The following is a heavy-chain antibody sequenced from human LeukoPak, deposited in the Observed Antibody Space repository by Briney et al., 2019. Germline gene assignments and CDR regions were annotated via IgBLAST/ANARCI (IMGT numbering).Heavy chain of an antibody. J-gene: IGHJ6*03. CDR3: AKVRSYQLLRYYYYYYYMDV. V-gene: IGHV1-8*01. CDR2: MNPNSGNT. CDR1: GYTFTSYD. D-gene: IGHD2-2*01. Sequence: GASVKVSCKASGYTFTSYDINWVRQATGQGLEWMGWMNPNSGNTGYAQKFQGRVTMTRNTSISTAYMELSSLRSEDTAVYYCAKVRSYQLLRYYYYYYYMDVWGQGTMVTVSS.